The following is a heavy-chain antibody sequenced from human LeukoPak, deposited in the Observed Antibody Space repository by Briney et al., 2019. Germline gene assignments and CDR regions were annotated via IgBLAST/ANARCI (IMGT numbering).Heavy chain of an antibody. D-gene: IGHD2-15*01. CDR2: IYHSGST. CDR3: ARRGGNIDY. CDR1: GYSISSGYY. V-gene: IGHV4-38-2*01. Sequence: PSETLSLTCAVSGYSISSGYYWGWIRQPPGKGLEWIGSIYHSGSTYYNPSLKSRVTISVDTSKNQFSLKLSSVTAADTAVYYCARRGGNIDYWGQGTLVTASS. J-gene: IGHJ4*02.